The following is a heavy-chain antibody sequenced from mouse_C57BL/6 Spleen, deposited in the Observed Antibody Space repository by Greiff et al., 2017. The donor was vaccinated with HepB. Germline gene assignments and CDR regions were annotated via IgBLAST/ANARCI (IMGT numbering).Heavy chain of an antibody. Sequence: QVQLQQSGAELVKPGASVKISCKASGYAFSSYWMNWVKQRPGKGLEWIGQIYPGDGDTNYNGKFKGKATLTADKSSSTAYMQLSSLTSEDSAVYFCARFYYYGSGLFFDYWGQGTTLTVSS. V-gene: IGHV1-80*01. D-gene: IGHD1-1*01. J-gene: IGHJ2*01. CDR2: IYPGDGDT. CDR3: ARFYYYGSGLFFDY. CDR1: GYAFSSYW.